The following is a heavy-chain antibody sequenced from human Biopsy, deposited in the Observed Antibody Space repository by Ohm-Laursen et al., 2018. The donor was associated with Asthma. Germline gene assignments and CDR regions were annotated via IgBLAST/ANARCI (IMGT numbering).Heavy chain of an antibody. J-gene: IGHJ4*02. Sequence: SDTLSLTCSVSGGSVSSDKYYWSWIRQPPGKGLKWIAYIFYSGATNYNPALKSRVAQSIDTSKSQFSLRLNSLSAADTAVYYCARGTIVAGIDYWGRGTLVTVSS. CDR2: IFYSGAT. D-gene: IGHD5-12*01. V-gene: IGHV4-61*01. CDR1: GGSVSSDKYY. CDR3: ARGTIVAGIDY.